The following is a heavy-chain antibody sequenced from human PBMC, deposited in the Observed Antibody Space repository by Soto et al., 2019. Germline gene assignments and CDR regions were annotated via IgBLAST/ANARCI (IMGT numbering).Heavy chain of an antibody. Sequence: GGSLRLSCAASGFTFSSYEMNWVRQAPGKGLEWVSYISSSGSTIYYADSVKGRFTISRDNAKNSLYLQMNSLRAEDTAVYYCAIDLSGFSGYYPFDYWGQGTLVTVSS. V-gene: IGHV3-48*03. CDR3: AIDLSGFSGYYPFDY. D-gene: IGHD3-22*01. J-gene: IGHJ4*02. CDR2: ISSSGSTI. CDR1: GFTFSSYE.